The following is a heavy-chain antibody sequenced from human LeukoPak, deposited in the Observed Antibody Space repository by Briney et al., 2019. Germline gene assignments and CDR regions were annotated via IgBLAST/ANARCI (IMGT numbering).Heavy chain of an antibody. J-gene: IGHJ4*02. D-gene: IGHD4-17*01. CDR3: AREGSYGDYAPFYYFDY. Sequence: PGGSLRLSCAASGFTFSSYAMHWVRQAPGKGLEYVSAISSNGGSTYYANSVKGRFTISRDNSKNTLYLQMGSLRAEDMAVYYCAREGSYGDYAPFYYFDYWGQGTLVTVSS. CDR2: ISSNGGST. CDR1: GFTFSSYA. V-gene: IGHV3-64*01.